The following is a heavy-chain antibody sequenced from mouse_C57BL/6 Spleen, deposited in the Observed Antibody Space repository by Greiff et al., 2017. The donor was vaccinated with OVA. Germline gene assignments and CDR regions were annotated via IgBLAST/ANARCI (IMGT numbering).Heavy chain of an antibody. CDR2: IWSGGST. J-gene: IGHJ2*01. CDR3: ARNGDGFDY. Sequence: QVQLQQSGPGLVQPSQSLSITCTVSGFSLTSYGVHWVRQSLGKGLEWLGVIWSGGSTDSNAAFISRLSISKDNSKSQVFVKMNSLQADDTAIYYCARNGDGFDYGGQGTTLTVSS. CDR1: GFSLTSYG. V-gene: IGHV2-2*01. D-gene: IGHD1-1*01.